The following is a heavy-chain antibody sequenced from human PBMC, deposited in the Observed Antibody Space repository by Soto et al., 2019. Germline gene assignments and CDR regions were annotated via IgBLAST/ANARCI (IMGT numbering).Heavy chain of an antibody. CDR3: ARGYCSSTSCSALDY. D-gene: IGHD2-2*01. J-gene: IGHJ4*02. Sequence: PGGSLRLSCAASQFTFSAYDMNWVRQAPGKGLEWVSYISSSGNTIHYADSVKGRFTISRDNAKNSLFLQMNSVRAEDTAVYYCARGYCSSTSCSALDYWGQGTLVTVSS. CDR1: QFTFSAYD. CDR2: ISSSGNTI. V-gene: IGHV3-48*03.